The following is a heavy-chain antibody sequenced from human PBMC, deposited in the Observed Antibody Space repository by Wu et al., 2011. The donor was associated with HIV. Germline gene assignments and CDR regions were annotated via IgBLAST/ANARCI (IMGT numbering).Heavy chain of an antibody. V-gene: IGHV1-46*01. CDR1: GYTFTSYY. J-gene: IGHJ6*03. D-gene: IGHD2-2*02. Sequence: QVQLVQSGAEVKKPGASVRFSCKASGYTFTSYYLHWVRQAPGQGLEWMGIINPSGGTTHYAQKFQGRVTMTRDTSTSTVYMELSSLRAEDTASYYCARGVWGCSSTXCYSPYYMDVRGQRDHG. CDR3: ARGVWGCSSTXCYSPYYMDV. CDR2: INPSGGTT.